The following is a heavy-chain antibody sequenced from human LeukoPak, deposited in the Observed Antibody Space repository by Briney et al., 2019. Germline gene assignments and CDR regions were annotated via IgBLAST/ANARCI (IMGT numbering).Heavy chain of an antibody. CDR2: ISSSGNTI. CDR3: ARHPFDP. V-gene: IGHV3-48*03. Sequence: PGGSLRLSCAASGFSVGSSEMDWVRQAPGKGLEWVSYISSSGNTIYYADSVKGRFTISRDNAKNSLYLQMNSLRVEDTAVYYCARHPFDPWGQGTLVTVSS. CDR1: GFSVGSSE. J-gene: IGHJ5*02.